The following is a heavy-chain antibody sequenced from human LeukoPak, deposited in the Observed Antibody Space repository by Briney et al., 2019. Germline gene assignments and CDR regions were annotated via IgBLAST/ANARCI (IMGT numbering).Heavy chain of an antibody. Sequence: AGSLRLSCAASGFTFSRYWMSWVRQAPGRGLEWVANIYQDGSAKYYVDSVKGRFTISRDNAKNSLYRQMNSLRAEDTAVYYCARDRGSGWDDAFDIWGQGTMVTVSS. CDR2: IYQDGSAK. CDR1: GFTFSRYW. V-gene: IGHV3-7*01. J-gene: IGHJ3*02. CDR3: ARDRGSGWDDAFDI. D-gene: IGHD6-19*01.